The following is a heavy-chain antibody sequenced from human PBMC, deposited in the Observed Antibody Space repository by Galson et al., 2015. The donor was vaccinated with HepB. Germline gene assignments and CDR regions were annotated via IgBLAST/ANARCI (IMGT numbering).Heavy chain of an antibody. D-gene: IGHD6-13*01. CDR1: GFTFSSYA. Sequence: SLRLSCAASGFTFSSYAMSWVRQAPGKGLEWVSAISGSGGSTYYADSVKGRFTISRDNSKNTLYLQMNSLRAEDTAVYYCANFAAGRIQPLETHRNYWGQGTLVTVSS. J-gene: IGHJ4*02. V-gene: IGHV3-23*01. CDR2: ISGSGGST. CDR3: ANFAAGRIQPLETHRNY.